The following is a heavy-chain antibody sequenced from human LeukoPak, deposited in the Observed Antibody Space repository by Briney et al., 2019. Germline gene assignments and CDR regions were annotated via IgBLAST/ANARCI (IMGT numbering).Heavy chain of an antibody. CDR1: GGSISSNY. J-gene: IGHJ4*02. D-gene: IGHD6-13*01. V-gene: IGHV4-59*01. CDR3: ARGTQYSSSWYYFDY. Sequence: SETLSLTCTVSGGSISSNYWTWIGQPPGKGLEWIGYIHHRGSTYYNPSLTSRVTISVDTSKNQFSLKLSSVTAADTAVFYCARGTQYSSSWYYFDYWGQGILVTVSS. CDR2: IHHRGST.